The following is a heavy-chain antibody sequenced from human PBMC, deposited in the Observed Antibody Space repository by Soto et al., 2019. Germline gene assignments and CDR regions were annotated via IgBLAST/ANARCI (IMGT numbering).Heavy chain of an antibody. Sequence: GGSLRLSWAASGFTFSSYWMSWVRQAPGKGLEWVANIKQDGSEKYYVDSVKGRFTISRDNAKNSLYLQMNSLRAEDTAVYYCARDSSGWYFDYWGQGTLVTVSS. CDR3: ARDSSGWYFDY. V-gene: IGHV3-7*03. J-gene: IGHJ4*02. D-gene: IGHD6-19*01. CDR2: IKQDGSEK. CDR1: GFTFSSYW.